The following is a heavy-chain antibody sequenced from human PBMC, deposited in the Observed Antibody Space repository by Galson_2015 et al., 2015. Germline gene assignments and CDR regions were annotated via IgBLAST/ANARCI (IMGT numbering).Heavy chain of an antibody. CDR3: ARDPWRGSYKVFYFDY. V-gene: IGHV3-48*02. Sequence: SLRLSCAASGFTFRDYSMNWVRQAPGKGLEWVSYISSSSATIYYADSVKGRFTISRDNAKNSLYLQMNSLRDEDTAVYYCARDPWRGSYKVFYFDYWDQGTLVTVSS. D-gene: IGHD1-26*01. CDR2: ISSSSATI. CDR1: GFTFRDYS. J-gene: IGHJ4*02.